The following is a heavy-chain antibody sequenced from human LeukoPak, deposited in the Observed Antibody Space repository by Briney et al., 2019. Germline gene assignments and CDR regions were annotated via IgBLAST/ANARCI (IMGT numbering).Heavy chain of an antibody. CDR1: GYTFTTYY. CDR3: ALPPPGDDFWSGYYPY. D-gene: IGHD3-3*01. CDR2: INPSGGST. Sequence: ASVKVSCKASGYTFTTYYMHWVRQAPGQGLEWMGIINPSGGSTSYAQKFQGRVTMTRDTSTSTAYMELSSLRSEDTAVYYCALPPPGDDFWSGYYPYWGQGTLVTVSS. V-gene: IGHV1-46*01. J-gene: IGHJ4*02.